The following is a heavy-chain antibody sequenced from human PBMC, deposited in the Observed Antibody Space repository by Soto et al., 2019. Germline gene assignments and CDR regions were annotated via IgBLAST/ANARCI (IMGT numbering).Heavy chain of an antibody. CDR3: ARDPYGSGYFDY. CDR2: IWYDGSNK. Sequence: QVQLVESGGGVVQPGRSLRLSCAASGFTFSSYGMHWVRQAPGKGLEWVAVIWYDGSNKYYADSVKGRFTISRDNSKNPLYLQMNSLRAEDTAVYYCARDPYGSGYFDYWGQGTLVTVSS. J-gene: IGHJ4*02. V-gene: IGHV3-33*01. D-gene: IGHD3-10*01. CDR1: GFTFSSYG.